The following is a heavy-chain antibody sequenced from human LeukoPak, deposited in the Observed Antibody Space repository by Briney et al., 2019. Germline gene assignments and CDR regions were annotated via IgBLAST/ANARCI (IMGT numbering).Heavy chain of an antibody. V-gene: IGHV3-30*18. D-gene: IGHD3/OR15-3a*01. CDR3: AKCTRSYDFGDYGMDV. CDR1: GFTSSSYG. CDR2: ISYDGSNK. Sequence: GGSLRLSCAASGFTSSSYGMHWVRQAPGKGLEWVAVISYDGSNKYYADSVKGRFTISRDNSKNTLYLQMNSLRAEDTAVYYCAKCTRSYDFGDYGMDVWGKGTTVTVSS. J-gene: IGHJ6*04.